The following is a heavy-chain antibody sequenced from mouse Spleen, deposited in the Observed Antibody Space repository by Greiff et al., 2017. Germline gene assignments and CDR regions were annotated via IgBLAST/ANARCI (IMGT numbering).Heavy chain of an antibody. Sequence: VMLVESGPGLVAPSQSLSITCTVSGFSLTGYGVNWVRQPPGKGLEWLGMIWGDGSTDYHSALKSRLSISKDNSKSQVFLKMNSLQTEDTARYYCARGLHYGRFAYWGQGTLVTVSA. J-gene: IGHJ3*01. D-gene: IGHD1-2*01. CDR1: GFSLTGYG. CDR3: ARGLHYGRFAY. CDR2: IWGDGST. V-gene: IGHV2-6-7*01.